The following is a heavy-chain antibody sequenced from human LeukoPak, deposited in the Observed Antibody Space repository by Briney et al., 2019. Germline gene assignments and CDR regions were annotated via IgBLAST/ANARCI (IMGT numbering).Heavy chain of an antibody. V-gene: IGHV3-30*18. D-gene: IGHD6-19*01. CDR2: ISYDGSNK. CDR1: GFTFSSYG. CDR3: AKTGGSGWWEGLDY. J-gene: IGHJ4*02. Sequence: TGGSLRLSCAASGFTFSSYGMHWVRQAPGKGLEWVAVISYDGSNKYYADSVKGRFTISRDNPKNTLYLQMNSLRAEDTAVYYCAKTGGSGWWEGLDYWGQGTLVTVSS.